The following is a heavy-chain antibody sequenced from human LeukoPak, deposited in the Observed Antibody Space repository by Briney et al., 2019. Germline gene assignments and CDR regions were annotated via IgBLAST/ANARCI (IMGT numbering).Heavy chain of an antibody. J-gene: IGHJ4*02. V-gene: IGHV4-30-2*01. CDR1: GGSISSGGYY. D-gene: IGHD7-27*01. CDR3: ASGKLGYYFDY. CDR2: IYHSGST. Sequence: SETLSLTCTVSGGSISSGGYYWSWIRQPPGKGLEWIGYIYHSGSTYYNPSLKSRVTISVDRSKNQFSLKLSSVTAADTAVYYCASGKLGYYFDYWGQGTLVTVSS.